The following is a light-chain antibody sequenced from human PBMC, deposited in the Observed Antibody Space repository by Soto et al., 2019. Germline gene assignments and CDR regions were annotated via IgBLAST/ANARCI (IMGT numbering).Light chain of an antibody. CDR3: LQDINYPWT. CDR2: GAS. V-gene: IGKV1-6*01. CDR1: QGIGNP. Sequence: AIQMTQSPSSLSASVGDRVTISCRASQGIGNPLGWYQQKPGKPPKVLTYGASNLQSGVPPRFSGSGSGTDFTLAISSLQPEDSATYYCLQDINYPWTFGQGTKVEIK. J-gene: IGKJ1*01.